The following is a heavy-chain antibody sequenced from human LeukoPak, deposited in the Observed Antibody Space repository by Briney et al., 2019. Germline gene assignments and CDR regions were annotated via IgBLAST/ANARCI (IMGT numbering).Heavy chain of an antibody. V-gene: IGHV3-7*03. Sequence: PGGSLRLSCTASGFSLRNYWMTWVRQGPGKGLEWVANIEGDARSQYYGDPVKGRFTISRDNAKNSLYPQMDSLRAEDTAIYYCARVIVAVVGQSDHFDSWGPGTVVTVSS. CDR3: ARVIVAVVGQSDHFDS. CDR2: IEGDARSQ. J-gene: IGHJ4*02. D-gene: IGHD6-19*01. CDR1: GFSLRNYW.